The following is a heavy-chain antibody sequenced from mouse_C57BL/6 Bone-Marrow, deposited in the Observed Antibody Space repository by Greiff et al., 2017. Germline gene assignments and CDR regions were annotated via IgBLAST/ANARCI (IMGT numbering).Heavy chain of an antibody. Sequence: EVQVVESGGGLVQPGGSLKLSCASSGFTFSDYGMAWVRQAPRKGPEWVAFISNLAYSIYYADTVTGRFTISRENAKNTLYLEMSSLRSEDTAMYYCARRIYYGNYNYYAMDYWGQGTSVTVSS. CDR1: GFTFSDYG. D-gene: IGHD2-1*01. V-gene: IGHV5-15*01. CDR3: ARRIYYGNYNYYAMDY. CDR2: ISNLAYSI. J-gene: IGHJ4*01.